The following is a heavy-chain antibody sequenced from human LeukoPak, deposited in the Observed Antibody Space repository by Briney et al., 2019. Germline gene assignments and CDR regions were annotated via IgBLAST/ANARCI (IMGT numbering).Heavy chain of an antibody. CDR1: GFTFSDYY. J-gene: IGHJ3*02. Sequence: GSLRLSCAASGFTFSDYYMNWIRQAPGKGLEWIGYVYYSGSTNYNPSLKSRVTISVDRSKNQFSLKLTSVTAADTAVYYCARQALLISNCHFDMWGQGTMVTVSS. CDR2: VYYSGST. CDR3: ARQALLISNCHFDM. D-gene: IGHD1-26*01. V-gene: IGHV4-59*08.